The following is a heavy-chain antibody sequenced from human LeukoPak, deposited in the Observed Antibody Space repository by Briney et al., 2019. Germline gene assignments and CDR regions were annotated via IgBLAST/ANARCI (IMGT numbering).Heavy chain of an antibody. CDR1: GFTFDDYA. V-gene: IGHV3-9*01. Sequence: GGSLRLSCAASGFTFDDYAMHWVRQAPGKGLEWVSGINWNSGRIGYADSVKGRFTISRDNAKNSLYLQMNSLRAEDTAVYYCARGKEPVAGSLSHFDYWGQGTLVTVSS. CDR2: INWNSGRI. J-gene: IGHJ4*02. D-gene: IGHD6-19*01. CDR3: ARGKEPVAGSLSHFDY.